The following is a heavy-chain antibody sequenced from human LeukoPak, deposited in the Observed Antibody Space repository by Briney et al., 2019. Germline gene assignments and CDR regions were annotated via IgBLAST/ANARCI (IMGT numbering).Heavy chain of an antibody. J-gene: IGHJ4*02. CDR2: ISSSSSYT. Sequence: GGSLRLSCAASGFTSSDYYMSWLRQAPGKGLEWVSYISSSSSYTNYADSVKGRFTISRDNAKNSLYLQMNSLRAEDTAVYYCARVLSRGSFDYWGQGTLVTVSS. D-gene: IGHD2-8*01. CDR1: GFTSSDYY. V-gene: IGHV3-11*06. CDR3: ARVLSRGSFDY.